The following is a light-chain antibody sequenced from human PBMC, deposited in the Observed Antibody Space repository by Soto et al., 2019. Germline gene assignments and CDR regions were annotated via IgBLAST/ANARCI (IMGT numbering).Light chain of an antibody. Sequence: QSALTQPRSVSGSPGQSVTISCTGTSSDVGGYNYVSWYQQHPGKAPKLMIYDVSKRPSGVPDRFSGSKSGNTASLTISGLQAEDEADEYGCSYAGSYTSVIFGGGTKLTVL. J-gene: IGLJ2*01. V-gene: IGLV2-11*01. CDR2: DVS. CDR1: SSDVGGYNY. CDR3: CSYAGSYTSVI.